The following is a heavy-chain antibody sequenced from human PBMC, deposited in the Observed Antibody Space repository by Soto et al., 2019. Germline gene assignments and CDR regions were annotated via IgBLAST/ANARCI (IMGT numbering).Heavy chain of an antibody. V-gene: IGHV3-33*01. D-gene: IGHD3-10*01. Sequence: QVQLVESGGGVVQPGRSLRLSCAASGFTFSSYGMHWVRQAPGKGLEWVAVIWYDGSNKYYADSVKGRFTISRDNSKNTLDLQRNSLRAEDTAVYYCARDRSTMVRGGSTNWFDPWGQGTLVTVSS. CDR3: ARDRSTMVRGGSTNWFDP. J-gene: IGHJ5*02. CDR2: IWYDGSNK. CDR1: GFTFSSYG.